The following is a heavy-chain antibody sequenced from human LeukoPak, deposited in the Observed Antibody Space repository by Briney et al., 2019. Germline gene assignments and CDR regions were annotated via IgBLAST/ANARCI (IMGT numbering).Heavy chain of an antibody. CDR3: TTVTALLLWGLDV. Sequence: GGSLRLSCAASGFTFSSAWMSWVRQAPGKGLEWVGRIKSNSDGRTAEYGAPVKGRFTISRDDSKNTLYLQMNSLKTEDTAVYHCTTVTALLLWGLDVWGRGTTVTVSS. V-gene: IGHV3-15*01. CDR2: IKSNSDGRTA. CDR1: GFTFSSAW. D-gene: IGHD2-15*01. J-gene: IGHJ6*02.